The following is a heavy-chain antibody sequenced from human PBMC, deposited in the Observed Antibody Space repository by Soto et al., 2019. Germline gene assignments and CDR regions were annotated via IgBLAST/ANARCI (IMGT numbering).Heavy chain of an antibody. CDR2: IYYSGTT. CDR3: ARHAQLWFITD. Sequence: LSLTCTVSGGSISSSSYYWGWIRQPPGKGLKWIGSIYYSGTTYYNPSLKSRVTISVDTSKNQFSLKLSSVTAADTAVYYCARHAQLWFITDWGQGTLVTVSS. CDR1: GGSISSSSYY. J-gene: IGHJ4*02. V-gene: IGHV4-39*01. D-gene: IGHD5-18*01.